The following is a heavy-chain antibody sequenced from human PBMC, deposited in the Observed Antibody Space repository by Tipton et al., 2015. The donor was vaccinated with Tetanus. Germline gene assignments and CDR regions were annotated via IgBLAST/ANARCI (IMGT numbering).Heavy chain of an antibody. Sequence: TLSLTCDVSGGPASSSHWWSWVRQAPGKGLEWIGEIYYSGPTNYNPSLKSRVTISTDKSKNQVSLRRNSVTAADTAVYFCARTPCYYDGMDVWRQGCTGAGSS. CDR2: IYYSGPT. CDR3: ARTPCYYDGMDV. CDR1: GGPASSSHW. V-gene: IGHV4-4*01. J-gene: IGHJ6*02.